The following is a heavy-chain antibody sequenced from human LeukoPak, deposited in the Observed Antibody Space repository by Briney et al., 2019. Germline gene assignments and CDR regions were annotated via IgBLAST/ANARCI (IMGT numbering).Heavy chain of an antibody. D-gene: IGHD6-13*01. V-gene: IGHV4-34*01. Sequence: SETLSLTCAVYGGSFCGYYWSWIRHPPGKGLEWIGEINHSGSTNYNPSLKSRVTISVDTSKNQFSLKLSSVTAADTAAYYCASPPSGSSWYYFDYWGQGTLVTVSS. CDR2: INHSGST. CDR3: ASPPSGSSWYYFDY. CDR1: GGSFCGYY. J-gene: IGHJ4*02.